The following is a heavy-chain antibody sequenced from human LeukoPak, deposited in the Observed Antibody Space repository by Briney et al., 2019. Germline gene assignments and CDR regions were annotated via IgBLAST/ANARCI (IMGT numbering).Heavy chain of an antibody. CDR2: IKQDGSEK. Sequence: GGSLRLSCAASGFIFSSYWMSWVRQAPGRGLEWVANIKQDGSEKYYVDSVKGRFTISRDNAKNSLYLQMNSLRAEDTAVYYCARRGHDFWSFDYWGQGTLVTVSS. V-gene: IGHV3-7*01. D-gene: IGHD3-3*01. J-gene: IGHJ4*02. CDR3: ARRGHDFWSFDY. CDR1: GFIFSSYW.